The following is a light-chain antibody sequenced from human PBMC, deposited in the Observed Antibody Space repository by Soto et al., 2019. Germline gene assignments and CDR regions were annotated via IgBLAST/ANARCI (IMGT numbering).Light chain of an antibody. CDR3: LLDYAYFWA. Sequence: IQLTQSPSSLSASVGDRVTITCRASQGIRSALGWYQQKPGKVPKLLIYAASTLQSGVPSRFSGSGFGTDFTLTINSLQPEDFATYYCLLDYAYFWAFGQGTKVDI. V-gene: IGKV1-6*01. CDR1: QGIRSA. J-gene: IGKJ1*01. CDR2: AAS.